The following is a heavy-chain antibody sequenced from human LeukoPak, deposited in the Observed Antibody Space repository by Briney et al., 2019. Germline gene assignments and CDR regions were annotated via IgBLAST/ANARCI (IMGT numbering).Heavy chain of an antibody. Sequence: GGSLRLSCAASGFTFSTYSMHWVRQAPGKRLERVAIISYDGSKKYYADSVKGRFTISRDNSKNTLFLQMNSLRPEDTAVYYCARDLKTAMDYFDYWGQGALVTVSS. CDR3: ARDLKTAMDYFDY. CDR1: GFTFSTYS. D-gene: IGHD2-2*01. J-gene: IGHJ4*02. CDR2: ISYDGSKK. V-gene: IGHV3-30*04.